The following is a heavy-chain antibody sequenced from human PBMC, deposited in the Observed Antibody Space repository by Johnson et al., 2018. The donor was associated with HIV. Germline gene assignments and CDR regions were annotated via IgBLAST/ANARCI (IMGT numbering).Heavy chain of an antibody. CDR3: ARGGFSMIVVGK. CDR1: GFTFSSYA. CDR2: IWYDGSNK. Sequence: QVQLVESGGGVVQPGRSLRLSCAASGFTFSSYAMHWVRQAPGKGLEWVAVIWYDGSNKYYVDSVKGRFIISRDNAKNSLYLQMNSLRAEDTAVYYCARGGFSMIVVGKWGQGTMVTVSS. J-gene: IGHJ3*01. D-gene: IGHD3-22*01. V-gene: IGHV3-33*08.